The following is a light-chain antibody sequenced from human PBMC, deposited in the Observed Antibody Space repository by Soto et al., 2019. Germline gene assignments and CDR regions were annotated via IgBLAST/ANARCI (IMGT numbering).Light chain of an antibody. V-gene: IGKV3-20*01. Sequence: EIVLTQSPGTLSLSPGERATLPCRASQTLSNSFIAWYQQKPGQAPRLLIYDTSSRATGVPDRYSASGSGTDFTLTISRLEPEDFAVFFCQQYGTSEIIFGQGTRLEI. CDR2: DTS. CDR3: QQYGTSEII. CDR1: QTLSNSF. J-gene: IGKJ5*01.